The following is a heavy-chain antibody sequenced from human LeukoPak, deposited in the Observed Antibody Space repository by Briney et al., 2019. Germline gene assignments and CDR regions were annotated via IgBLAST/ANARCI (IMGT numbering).Heavy chain of an antibody. V-gene: IGHV4-61*02. CDR1: GGSISSGSYY. J-gene: IGHJ4*02. CDR2: IYTSGST. D-gene: IGHD1/OR15-1a*01. Sequence: SQTLSLTCTVSGGSISSGSYYWSWIRQPAGKGLEWIGRIYTSGSTDYNPSLKSRVTISVDTSKNQFSLKLSSVTAADTAVYYCARDSGGVLTNWGQGTLVTVSS. CDR3: ARDSGGVLTN.